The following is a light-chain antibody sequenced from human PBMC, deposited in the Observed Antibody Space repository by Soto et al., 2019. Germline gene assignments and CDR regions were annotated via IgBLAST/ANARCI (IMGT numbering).Light chain of an antibody. V-gene: IGKV3-20*01. J-gene: IGKJ4*01. CDR1: QSVGNNN. CDR3: QQYGSTPLT. Sequence: EIVLTQSPGTLSLSPGEIATLSCRASQSVGNNNLARYQQKPGQAPRFLIYDASSRATGIPDRFSGSGSGTDFTLTISRLEPEDFAVYYCQQYGSTPLTFGGGTKVEIK. CDR2: DAS.